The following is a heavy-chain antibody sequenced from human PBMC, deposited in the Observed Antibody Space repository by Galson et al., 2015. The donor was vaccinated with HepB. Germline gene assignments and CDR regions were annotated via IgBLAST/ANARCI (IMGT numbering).Heavy chain of an antibody. Sequence: ETLSLTCTVSGGSISSYYWTWIRQPPGKRLEWIGYIYHNGSTSYSPSLKSRVTISVDTSKSHFSLKLSSVTAADTAVYYCARVARLIGPDNLDHYLYMDVWGKGTTVTVSS. CDR2: IYHNGST. V-gene: IGHV4-59*01. J-gene: IGHJ6*03. D-gene: IGHD1-1*01. CDR3: ARVARLIGPDNLDHYLYMDV. CDR1: GGSISSYY.